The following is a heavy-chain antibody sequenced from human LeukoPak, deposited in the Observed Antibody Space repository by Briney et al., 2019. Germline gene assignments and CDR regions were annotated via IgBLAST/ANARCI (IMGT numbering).Heavy chain of an antibody. CDR3: ARDERSWFDP. CDR1: GGSISSGSYY. J-gene: IGHJ5*02. CDR2: IYTSGST. V-gene: IGHV4-61*02. Sequence: SETLSLTCTVSGGSISSGSYYWSWIRQPAGKGLEWIGRIYTSGSTDYNPSLKSRVTISVDTSKNQFSLRLSSVTAADTAVYYCARDERSWFDPWGQGTLVTVSS.